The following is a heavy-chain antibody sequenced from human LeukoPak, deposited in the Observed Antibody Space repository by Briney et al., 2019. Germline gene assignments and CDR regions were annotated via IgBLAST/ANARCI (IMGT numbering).Heavy chain of an antibody. CDR1: GFTFSDAW. CDR3: TTRRQDGW. Sequence: PGGSLRLSCVGSGFTFSDAWMSWVRQAPGKGLEWVGRIKSKSDGGTIDYAAPVKGRFTISRDDSRNTLYLQMNSLTTEDTAVYYCTTRRQDGWWGQGTLVTVS. CDR2: IKSKSDGGTI. J-gene: IGHJ4*02. D-gene: IGHD2-15*01. V-gene: IGHV3-15*01.